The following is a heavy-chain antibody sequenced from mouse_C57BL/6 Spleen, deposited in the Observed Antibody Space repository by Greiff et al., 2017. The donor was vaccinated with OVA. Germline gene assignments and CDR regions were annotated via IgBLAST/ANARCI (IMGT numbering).Heavy chain of an antibody. V-gene: IGHV1-59*01. J-gene: IGHJ1*03. CDR1: GYTFTSYW. CDR2: IDPSDSYT. D-gene: IGHD2-2*01. CDR3: ATIWLRQYVYV. Sequence: QVQLQQPGAELVRPGTSVKLSCKASGYTFTSYWMHWVKQRPGQGLEWIGVIDPSDSYTNYNQKFKGKATLTVDTSSSTAYMQLSSLTSEDSAVYYCATIWLRQYVYVWGTGTTVTVSS.